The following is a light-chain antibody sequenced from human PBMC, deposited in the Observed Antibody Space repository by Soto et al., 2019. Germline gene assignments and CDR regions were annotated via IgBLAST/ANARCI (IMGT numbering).Light chain of an antibody. Sequence: QSALTQPRSVSGSPGQSVTISCTGTTSDVGGYNYVSWYQHHPGKAPKLIIYEVTNRPSGVSNRFSGSKSGNTASLTISGLQAEDEADYYCSSYTSSTTYVFATVTKLTVL. CDR2: EVT. V-gene: IGLV2-14*01. J-gene: IGLJ1*01. CDR1: TSDVGGYNY. CDR3: SSYTSSTTYV.